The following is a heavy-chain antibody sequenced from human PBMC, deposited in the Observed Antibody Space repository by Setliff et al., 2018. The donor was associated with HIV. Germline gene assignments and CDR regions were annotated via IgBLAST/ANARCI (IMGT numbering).Heavy chain of an antibody. CDR2: INPNSSDT. CDR1: GYTFTDYY. Sequence: ASVKVSCKASGYTFTDYYIHWVRQAPGQGLEWMGWINPNSSDTNYAQKFQGRVTMARDTSISTAYMDLSRLRSDDTAVYYCARRVPPIPSGDLDYWGQGTLVTVSS. CDR3: ARRVPPIPSGDLDY. J-gene: IGHJ4*02. V-gene: IGHV1-2*02. D-gene: IGHD4-17*01.